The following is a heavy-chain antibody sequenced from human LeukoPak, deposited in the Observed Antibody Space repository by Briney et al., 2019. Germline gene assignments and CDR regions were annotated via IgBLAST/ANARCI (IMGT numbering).Heavy chain of an antibody. D-gene: IGHD4-17*01. Sequence: PGGSLRLSCTVSGFTITNNWMYWVRQAPGRGLVWVARIKMDERSAVYADSVKGRFIISRDNAKNTVYLQMNSLRADDTAVYYCATVFTGTSLQDYWGQGTLVTVSS. V-gene: IGHV3-74*03. CDR1: GFTITNNW. CDR3: ATVFTGTSLQDY. J-gene: IGHJ4*02. CDR2: IKMDERSA.